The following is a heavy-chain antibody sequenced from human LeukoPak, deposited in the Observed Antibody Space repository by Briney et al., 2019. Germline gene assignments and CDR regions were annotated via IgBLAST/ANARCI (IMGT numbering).Heavy chain of an antibody. CDR1: GFTFSSYA. CDR3: AKPYYYDSTDAFDI. V-gene: IGHV3-30*02. J-gene: IGHJ3*02. D-gene: IGHD3-22*01. CDR2: IRYDGSNK. Sequence: GGSLRLSCAASGFTFSSYAMSWVRPAPGKGLEWVAFIRYDGSNKYSADSVKGRFTLSRDNSTYTLYLQMNSLRVEDTAVYYCAKPYYYDSTDAFDIWGQGTMVTVSS.